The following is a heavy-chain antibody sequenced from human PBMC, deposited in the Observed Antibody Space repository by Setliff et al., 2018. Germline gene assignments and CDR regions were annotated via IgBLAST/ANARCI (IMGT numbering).Heavy chain of an antibody. J-gene: IGHJ3*02. CDR3: ARDPGYCSGGSCYSGAFDI. Sequence: GASVKVSCKASGYTFTSYGISWVRQAPGQGLEWMGIINPSGGSTSYAQKFQGRVTMTRDTSTSTVYMELSSLRSEDTAVYYCARDPGYCSGGSCYSGAFDIWGQGTMVTVSS. D-gene: IGHD2-15*01. V-gene: IGHV1-46*01. CDR2: INPSGGST. CDR1: GYTFTSYG.